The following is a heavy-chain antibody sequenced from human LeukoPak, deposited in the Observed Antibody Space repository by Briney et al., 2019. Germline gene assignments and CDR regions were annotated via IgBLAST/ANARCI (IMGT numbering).Heavy chain of an antibody. CDR2: IYYSGST. J-gene: IGHJ4*02. CDR1: GGSISSYY. CDR3: ARVYAEWFGELSHFDY. V-gene: IGHV4-59*01. D-gene: IGHD3-10*01. Sequence: PSETLSLTCTVSGGSISSYYWSWIRQPPGKGLEWIGYIYYSGSTNYNPSLKSRVTISVDTSKNQFSLKLSSVTAADTAVYYCARVYAEWFGELSHFDYWGQGTLVTVSS.